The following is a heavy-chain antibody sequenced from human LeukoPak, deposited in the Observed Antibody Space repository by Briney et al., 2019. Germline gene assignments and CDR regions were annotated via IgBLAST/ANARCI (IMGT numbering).Heavy chain of an antibody. V-gene: IGHV3-20*04. CDR2: INWNGGST. CDR1: GFTFDDYG. D-gene: IGHD4-17*01. CDR3: ARGGDYGDYSRY. Sequence: GGSLRLSCAASGFTFDDYGMSWVRQAPGKGLEWVSGINWNGGSTGYADSVKGRFTISRDNAKNSLYLQMNSLRAEDTALYYYARGGDYGDYSRYWGQGTLVTVSS. J-gene: IGHJ4*02.